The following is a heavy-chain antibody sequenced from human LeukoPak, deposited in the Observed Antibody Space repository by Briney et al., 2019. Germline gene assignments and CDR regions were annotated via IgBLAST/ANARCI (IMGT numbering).Heavy chain of an antibody. CDR2: IKQDGSEK. CDR3: AREQEVTIFGVVTHYYGMDV. D-gene: IGHD3-3*01. J-gene: IGHJ6*02. Sequence: GGSLRLSCVASGFIFGDYWMRWVRQAPGKGLEWVANIKQDGSEKYYVDSVKGRFTISRDNAKNSLYLQMNSLRAEDTAVYYCAREQEVTIFGVVTHYYGMDVWGQGTTVTVSS. CDR1: GFIFGDYW. V-gene: IGHV3-7*03.